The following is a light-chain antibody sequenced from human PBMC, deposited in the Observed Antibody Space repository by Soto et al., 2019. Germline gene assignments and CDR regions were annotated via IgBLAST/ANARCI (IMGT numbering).Light chain of an antibody. Sequence: EIVMTQSPGTLSVSPGERATLSCRASQSVGRDLAWYQQKPGQAPRLFIYGASSRATGIPDRFSGSGSGTDFTLTISRLEPEDFAVYHCQQYGNSPWTFGQGTKVDI. CDR2: GAS. CDR3: QQYGNSPWT. J-gene: IGKJ1*01. V-gene: IGKV3-20*01. CDR1: QSVGRD.